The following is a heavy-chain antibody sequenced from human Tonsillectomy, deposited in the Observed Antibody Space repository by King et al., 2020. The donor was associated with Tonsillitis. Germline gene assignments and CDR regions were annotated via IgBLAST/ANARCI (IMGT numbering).Heavy chain of an antibody. Sequence: HVQLVESGGGVVQPGRSLRLSCAASGFTFSHYGMHWVRQAPGKGLEWVATISYDGGKKYYVDSVKGRFTVSRDNPKNTLYLLMNSLRPEDTAVYYCAKDTGPAVGEENWFDTWGQGTLVTVSS. J-gene: IGHJ5*02. V-gene: IGHV3-30*18. CDR2: ISYDGGKK. CDR1: GFTFSHYG. CDR3: AKDTGPAVGEENWFDT. D-gene: IGHD6-19*01.